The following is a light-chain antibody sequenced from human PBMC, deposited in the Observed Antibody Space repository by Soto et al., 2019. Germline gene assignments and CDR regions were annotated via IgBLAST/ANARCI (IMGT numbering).Light chain of an antibody. Sequence: EIVMTQSPATLSVSPGDRATLSCRASQSVDNDLAWYQQKPGRAPRLLIYRASTRAAGVSARISGSGSGTEFTLSISSLQPEDSAVYYCQQYYNWPPWTFGQGTKVDIK. CDR2: RAS. CDR3: QQYYNWPPWT. J-gene: IGKJ1*01. CDR1: QSVDND. V-gene: IGKV3-15*01.